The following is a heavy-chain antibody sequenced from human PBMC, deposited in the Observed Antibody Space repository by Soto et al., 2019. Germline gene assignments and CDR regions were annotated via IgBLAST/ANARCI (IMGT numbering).Heavy chain of an antibody. CDR3: ARVAARPPSYYYYYGMDV. J-gene: IGHJ6*02. CDR2: IWYDGSNK. CDR1: GFTFSSYG. Sequence: PGGSLRLSCAASGFTFSSYGMHWVRQAPGKGLEWVAVIWYDGSNKYYADSVKGRFTISRDNSKNTLYLQMNSLRAEDTAVYYCARVAARPPSYYYYYGMDVWGQGTTVTV. D-gene: IGHD6-6*01. V-gene: IGHV3-33*01.